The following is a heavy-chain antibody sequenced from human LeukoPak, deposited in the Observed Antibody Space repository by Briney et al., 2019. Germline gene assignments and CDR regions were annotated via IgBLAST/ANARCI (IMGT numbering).Heavy chain of an antibody. V-gene: IGHV3-9*01. CDR1: GFTFDDYA. D-gene: IGHD3-22*01. J-gene: IGHJ4*02. CDR2: ISWNSGSI. Sequence: GGSLRLSCAASGFTFDDYAMHWVRHAPGKGLEWVSGISWNSGSIGYADSVKGRFTISRDNAKNSLYLQMNSLRAEDTALYYCAKVTYYYDSSGYYSPYYFDYWGQGTLVTVSS. CDR3: AKVTYYYDSSGYYSPYYFDY.